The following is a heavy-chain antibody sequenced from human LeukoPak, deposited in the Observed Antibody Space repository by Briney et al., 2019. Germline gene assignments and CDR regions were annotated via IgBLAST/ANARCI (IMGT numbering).Heavy chain of an antibody. CDR1: GGSFSGYY. D-gene: IGHD3-10*01. V-gene: IGHV4-34*01. CDR3: ARGCMVRGVIITRYYYYMDV. CDR2: INHSGST. J-gene: IGHJ6*03. Sequence: SETLSLTCAVYGGSFSGYYWSWIRQPPGKGLEWIGEINHSGSTNYNPSLKSRVTISVDTPKNQFSLKLSSVTAADTAVYYCARGCMVRGVIITRYYYYMDVWGKGTTVTVSS.